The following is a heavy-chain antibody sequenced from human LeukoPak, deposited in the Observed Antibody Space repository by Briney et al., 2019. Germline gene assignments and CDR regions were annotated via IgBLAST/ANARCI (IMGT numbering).Heavy chain of an antibody. CDR2: IRSKANSYAT. V-gene: IGHV3-73*01. Sequence: PGGSLRLPCAASGFTFSGSAMHWVRQASGKGLEWVGRIRSKANSYATAYAASVKGRFTISRDDSKNTAYLQMNSLKTEDTAVYYCTRLGGEGDTAMVDYWGQGTLVTVSS. J-gene: IGHJ4*02. CDR3: TRLGGEGDTAMVDY. CDR1: GFTFSGSA. D-gene: IGHD5-18*01.